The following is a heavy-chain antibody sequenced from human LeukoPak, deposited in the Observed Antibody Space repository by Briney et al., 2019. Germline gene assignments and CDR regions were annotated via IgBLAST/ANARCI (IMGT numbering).Heavy chain of an antibody. D-gene: IGHD6-19*01. CDR1: GFTFSSYW. Sequence: PGGSLRLSCAASGFTFSSYWMSWVRQSPGKGLEWVANINQDGSEKHYVDSVKGRFTISRDNAKNSVFVQMNSLRVEDTAVYYCARKIAVAGEDNDAFDIWGQGTMVTVSS. CDR2: INQDGSEK. J-gene: IGHJ3*02. V-gene: IGHV3-7*01. CDR3: ARKIAVAGEDNDAFDI.